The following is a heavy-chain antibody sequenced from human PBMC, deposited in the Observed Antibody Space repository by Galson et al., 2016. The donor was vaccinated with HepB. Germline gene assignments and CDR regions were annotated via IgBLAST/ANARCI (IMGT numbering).Heavy chain of an antibody. D-gene: IGHD3/OR15-3a*01. J-gene: IGHJ4*02. CDR3: ARGTGTGGYFDY. CDR1: GYTFTTYA. V-gene: IGHV1-18*04. CDR2: INPYNGNI. Sequence: SVKVSCKASGYTFTTYAITWVRQAPGQGLEWVGWINPYNGNIKYAQKVQGRVTVTRDTSTSTVYMELSSLRSEDTAVYYCARGTGTGGYFDYWGQGTLVTVSS.